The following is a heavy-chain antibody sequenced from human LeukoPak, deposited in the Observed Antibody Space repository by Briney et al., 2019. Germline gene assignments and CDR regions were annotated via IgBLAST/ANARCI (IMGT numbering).Heavy chain of an antibody. J-gene: IGHJ6*03. Sequence: GGSLRLSCAASGFTVSSNYMNWVRQAPGKGLEWVSVMYSGGSTFYGDSVKGRFTISRDNSKNTLYLQMNSLRAEDTAVYYCAKDVVGVSLKGDYYYMDVWGKGTTVTVSS. CDR1: GFTVSSNY. CDR3: AKDVVGVSLKGDYYYMDV. CDR2: MYSGGST. V-gene: IGHV3-66*01. D-gene: IGHD1-26*01.